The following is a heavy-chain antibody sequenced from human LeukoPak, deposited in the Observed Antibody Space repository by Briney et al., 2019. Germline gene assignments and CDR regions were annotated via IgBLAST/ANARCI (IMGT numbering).Heavy chain of an antibody. CDR1: GYIFTSYW. D-gene: IGHD3-22*01. J-gene: IGHJ4*02. Sequence: GESLKISCKGSGYIFTSYWIGWVRQMPGKGLEWMGIIYPGDSDTRYSPSFQGQVTISADASISTAYLQWSSLKASDSAMYYCARGDYYYSSGYNSWGQGTLVTVSS. CDR3: ARGDYYYSSGYNS. CDR2: IYPGDSDT. V-gene: IGHV5-51*01.